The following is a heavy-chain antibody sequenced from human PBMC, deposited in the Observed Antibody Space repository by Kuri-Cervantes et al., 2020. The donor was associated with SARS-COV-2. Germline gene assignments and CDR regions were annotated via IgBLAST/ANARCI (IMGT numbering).Heavy chain of an antibody. CDR3: ATDRRVAAAGTTRVGASPGPDY. Sequence: GGSLRLSCAASGFTFDDYAMHWVRQAPGKGLEWVSGISWNSGSIGYADSVKGRFTISRDNAKNSLYLQMNSLRAEDTAVYYFATDRRVAAAGTTRVGASPGPDYWGQGTLVTVSS. CDR2: ISWNSGSI. J-gene: IGHJ4*02. V-gene: IGHV3-9*01. CDR1: GFTFDDYA. D-gene: IGHD6-13*01.